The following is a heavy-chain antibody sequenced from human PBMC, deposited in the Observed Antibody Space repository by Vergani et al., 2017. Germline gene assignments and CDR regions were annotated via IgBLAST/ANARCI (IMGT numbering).Heavy chain of an antibody. J-gene: IGHJ5*02. D-gene: IGHD6-19*01. CDR1: GASIRSSNYY. Sequence: QLQLQESGPGLVKPSATLSLTCSVSGASIRSSNYYWGWIRQPPGKGLEWIAGIYYSGSTYYNPSLKGRVTISVDRSKNQFSLKLGSVTAADTAVYFCAGHSTVEWLVKLGWIDPWGQGILVTVSS. CDR3: AGHSTVEWLVKLGWIDP. CDR2: IYYSGST. V-gene: IGHV4-39*01.